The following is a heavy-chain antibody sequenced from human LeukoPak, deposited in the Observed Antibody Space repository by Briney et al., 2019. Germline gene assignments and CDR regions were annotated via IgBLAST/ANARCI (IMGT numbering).Heavy chain of an antibody. Sequence: GGSLRLSCAASGFTVSSNYMSWVRQAPGKGLEWVSVIYSGGSTYYADSVKGRFTISRDNSKNTLYLQMNSLRAEDTAVYYCARSGSYQTTGDAFDIWGQGTMVTVSS. CDR3: ARSGSYQTTGDAFDI. V-gene: IGHV3-53*01. CDR1: GFTVSSNY. D-gene: IGHD1-26*01. CDR2: IYSGGST. J-gene: IGHJ3*02.